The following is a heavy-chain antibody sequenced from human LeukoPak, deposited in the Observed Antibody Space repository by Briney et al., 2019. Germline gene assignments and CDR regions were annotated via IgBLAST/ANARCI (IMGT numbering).Heavy chain of an antibody. D-gene: IGHD3-22*01. CDR1: GGSISSGSYY. Sequence: SETLSLTCTVSGGSISSGSYYWSWIRQPAGKGLEWIGRIYTSGSTNYNPSLKSRVTISVDTSKNQFSLKLSSVTAADTAVYYCARIYYDSSGYYYDYYYYMDVWGKGTTVTVSS. V-gene: IGHV4-61*02. CDR2: IYTSGST. J-gene: IGHJ6*03. CDR3: ARIYYDSSGYYYDYYYYMDV.